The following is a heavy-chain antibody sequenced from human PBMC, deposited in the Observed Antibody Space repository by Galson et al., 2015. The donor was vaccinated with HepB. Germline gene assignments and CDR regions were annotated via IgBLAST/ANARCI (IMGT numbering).Heavy chain of an antibody. CDR3: AREGVTAMVTRGYFDY. D-gene: IGHD5-18*01. J-gene: IGHJ4*02. CDR1: GYTFTSYG. V-gene: IGHV1-18*01. CDR2: ISDYNGNT. Sequence: SVKVSCKASGYTFTSYGISWVRQAPGQGLEWMGWISDYNGNTNYAQKLQGRVTMTTDTSTSTAYMELRSLRSDDTAVYYCAREGVTAMVTRGYFDYWGQGTLVTVSS.